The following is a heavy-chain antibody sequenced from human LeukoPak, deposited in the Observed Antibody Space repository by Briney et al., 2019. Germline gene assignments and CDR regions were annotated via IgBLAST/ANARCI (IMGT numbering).Heavy chain of an antibody. Sequence: GGSLRLSCAASGFTFSSYRMNWLRQAPGKGLQWVSSISSSGSYIYYEDSVKGRFTISRDNDKNSLYLQMNSLRVEDTAVYFCARSTITTRGYSYGNFDYWGQGTVVIVSS. CDR1: GFTFSSYR. J-gene: IGHJ4*02. CDR2: ISSSGSYI. V-gene: IGHV3-21*06. CDR3: ARSTITTRGYSYGNFDY. D-gene: IGHD5-18*01.